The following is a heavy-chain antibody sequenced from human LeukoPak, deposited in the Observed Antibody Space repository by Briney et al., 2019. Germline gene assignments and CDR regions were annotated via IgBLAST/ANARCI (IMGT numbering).Heavy chain of an antibody. J-gene: IGHJ4*02. V-gene: IGHV1-46*01. Sequence: ASAKVSCKASGDTFTSYYMHWVRQAPGQGLEWMGIINPSGDSTSSAQKFQDRVTLTRDMSTTTVYMELSSLRSEDTAVYYCARGGRRLFGVLIPLSFDYWGQGTQVTVSS. D-gene: IGHD3-3*01. CDR1: GDTFTSYY. CDR3: ARGGRRLFGVLIPLSFDY. CDR2: INPSGDST.